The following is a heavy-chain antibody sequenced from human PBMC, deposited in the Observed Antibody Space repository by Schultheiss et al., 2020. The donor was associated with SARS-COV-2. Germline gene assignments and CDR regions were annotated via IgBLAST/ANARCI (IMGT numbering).Heavy chain of an antibody. CDR1: GFTFSSYA. CDR3: TTDLHVDIVATIGDY. V-gene: IGHV3-23*01. D-gene: IGHD5-12*01. Sequence: GGSLRLSCAASGFTFSSYAMHWVRQAPGKGLEWVSAISGSGGSTYYADSVKGRFTISRDNSKNTLYLQMNSLKTEDTAVYYCTTDLHVDIVATIGDYWGQGTLVTVSS. CDR2: ISGSGGST. J-gene: IGHJ4*02.